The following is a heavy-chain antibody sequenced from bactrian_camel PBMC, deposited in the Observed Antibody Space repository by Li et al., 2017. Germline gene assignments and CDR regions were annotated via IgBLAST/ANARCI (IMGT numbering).Heavy chain of an antibody. Sequence: VQLVESGGGSVQPGGSLRLSCAISGDIDTDSCMGWFRQAPGKEREGVATIDPYGISRYADSVKGRFAISKDNAENTLHLQMNNLTPGDSAVYYCGAVVGASDSLNPSISGARGPRSPSPR. V-gene: IGHV3S53*01. CDR3: GAVVGASDSLNPSIS. CDR1: GDIDTDSC. CDR2: IDPYGIS. J-gene: IGHJ6*01. D-gene: IGHD2*01.